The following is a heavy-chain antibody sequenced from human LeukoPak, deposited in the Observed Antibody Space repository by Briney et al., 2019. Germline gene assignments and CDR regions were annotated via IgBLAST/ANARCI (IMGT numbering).Heavy chain of an antibody. Sequence: PGRSLRLSCAASGFTLSTYAMHWVRQAPGKGLEWVAVISYDGTDTYYADSVKGRFTTSRDTSKNSLYLQMNSLRPEDTAVFYCARIRGGPIDYWGQGTLVTVSS. CDR3: ARIRGGPIDY. D-gene: IGHD3-16*01. J-gene: IGHJ4*02. CDR2: ISYDGTDT. CDR1: GFTLSTYA. V-gene: IGHV3-30-3*01.